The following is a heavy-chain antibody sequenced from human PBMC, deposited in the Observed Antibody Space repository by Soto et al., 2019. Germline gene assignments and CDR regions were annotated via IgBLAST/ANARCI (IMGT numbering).Heavy chain of an antibody. CDR2: IIPIFGTA. Sequence: QVQLVQSGAEVKKPGSSVKVSCKASGGTFSSYAISWVRQAPGQGLEWMGGIIPIFGTANYAQKFQGRVTITADEYTSTAYMELSSLRSEDTAVYYCASLGLELHGSWWFDPWGQGTLVTVSS. V-gene: IGHV1-69*01. J-gene: IGHJ5*02. CDR3: ASLGLELHGSWWFDP. D-gene: IGHD1-7*01. CDR1: GGTFSSYA.